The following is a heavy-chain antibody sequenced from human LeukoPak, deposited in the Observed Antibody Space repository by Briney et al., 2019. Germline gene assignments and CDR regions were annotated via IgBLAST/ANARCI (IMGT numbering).Heavy chain of an antibody. Sequence: SETLSLTCTVSGGSISSYCWSWIRQPPGKGLEWIGYIFYSGSTNYNPSLKSRVTISVDTSKNQFSLKLSSVTAADTAVYYCARETSQKGAHYMDVWGKGTTVTISS. CDR3: ARETSQKGAHYMDV. V-gene: IGHV4-59*01. J-gene: IGHJ6*03. D-gene: IGHD3-16*01. CDR1: GGSISSYC. CDR2: IFYSGST.